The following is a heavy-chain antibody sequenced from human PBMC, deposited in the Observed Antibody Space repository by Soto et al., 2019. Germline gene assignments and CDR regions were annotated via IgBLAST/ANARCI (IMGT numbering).Heavy chain of an antibody. J-gene: IGHJ4*02. Sequence: SETLSLTCTVSGGSISSVNYYWSWIRQPPGKGLEWIGYIYYSGSTNYNPSLKSRVTISVDTSKNQFSLKLSSVTAADTAVYYCATVPNVLRYFDWLLGYFDYWGQGTLVTVSS. CDR2: IYYSGST. V-gene: IGHV4-30-4*01. CDR1: GGSISSVNYY. D-gene: IGHD3-9*01. CDR3: ATVPNVLRYFDWLLGYFDY.